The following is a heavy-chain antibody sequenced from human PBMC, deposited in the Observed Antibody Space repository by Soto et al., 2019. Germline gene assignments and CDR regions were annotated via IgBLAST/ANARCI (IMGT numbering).Heavy chain of an antibody. CDR1: GGSISSGDYY. CDR3: ARELGYYGSGRPLAEYYYYYGMDV. V-gene: IGHV4-30-4*01. CDR2: IYYSGST. Sequence: QVQLQESGPGLVKPSQTLSLTCTVSGGSISSGDYYWSWIRQPPGKGLEWIGYIYYSGSTYYNPSLKSRVTISVDTSKNQFSLKLSSVTAADTAVYYCARELGYYGSGRPLAEYYYYYGMDVWGQGTTVTVSS. J-gene: IGHJ6*02. D-gene: IGHD3-10*01.